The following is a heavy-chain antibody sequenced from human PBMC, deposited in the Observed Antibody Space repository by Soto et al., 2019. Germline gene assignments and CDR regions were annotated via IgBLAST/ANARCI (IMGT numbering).Heavy chain of an antibody. CDR3: ATASRPSNSSGFVYPPYYYYGMDF. Sequence: QVQLVESGGGVVQPGRSLRLSCAASGFTFSSYGMHWVRQAPGKGLEWVAVISYDGSNKYYADSVKGRFTISRDNSKNALSLPMNSLRVADTAVYYCATASRPSNSSGFVYPPYYYYGMDFWGQGTTVTVSS. CDR1: GFTFSSYG. J-gene: IGHJ6*02. CDR2: ISYDGSNK. V-gene: IGHV3-30*03. D-gene: IGHD6-19*01.